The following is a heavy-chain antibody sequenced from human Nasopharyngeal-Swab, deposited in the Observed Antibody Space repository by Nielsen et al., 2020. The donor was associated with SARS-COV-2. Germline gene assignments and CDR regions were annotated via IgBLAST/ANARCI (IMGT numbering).Heavy chain of an antibody. CDR1: GGSFSGYY. V-gene: IGHV4-34*01. J-gene: IGHJ4*02. CDR2: INHSGST. D-gene: IGHD4-17*01. Sequence: SETLSPTCAVYGGSFSGYYWSWIRQPPGKGLEWIGEINHSGSTNYNPSLKSRVTISVDTSKNQFSLKLSSVTAADTAAYYCARAPLRGVDYWGQGTLVTVSS. CDR3: ARAPLRGVDY.